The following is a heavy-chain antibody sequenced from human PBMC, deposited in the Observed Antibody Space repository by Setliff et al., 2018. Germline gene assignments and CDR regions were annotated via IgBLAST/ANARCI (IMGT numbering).Heavy chain of an antibody. D-gene: IGHD3-10*01. CDR1: GYTFTTYA. J-gene: IGHJ5*02. V-gene: IGHV1-3*03. Sequence: ASVKVSCKASGYTFTTYAIHWVRQAPGQRLEWMGWINAGNGHTKYSQEFQGRVTISSDTAASTAYMQLSSLRSEDTAVYYCARGRRFGEYWFDPWGQGALVTVSS. CDR3: ARGRRFGEYWFDP. CDR2: INAGNGHT.